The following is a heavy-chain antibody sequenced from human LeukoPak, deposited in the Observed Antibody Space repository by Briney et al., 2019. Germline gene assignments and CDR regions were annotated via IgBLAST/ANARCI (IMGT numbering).Heavy chain of an antibody. V-gene: IGHV1-58*01. CDR3: AAEGKPTVVTFRKGAVDL. CDR2: IVVGSGNT. CDR1: GFTFTSSA. D-gene: IGHD4-17*01. Sequence: ALVKVSCKASGFTFTSSAVQWVRQARGQRLEWIGWIVVGSGNTNYEQKFQERVTITRAMSTSTVYIELSNLRSEDTGIYYCAAEGKPTVVTFRKGAVDLWGQGTMVTVSS. J-gene: IGHJ3*01.